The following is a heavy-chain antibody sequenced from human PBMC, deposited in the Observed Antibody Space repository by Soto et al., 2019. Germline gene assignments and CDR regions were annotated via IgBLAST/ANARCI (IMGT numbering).Heavy chain of an antibody. CDR3: ARIAVRGVIRGPIDY. CDR2: ISAYNGNT. J-gene: IGHJ4*02. V-gene: IGHV1-18*01. D-gene: IGHD3-10*01. Sequence: ASVKVSCKASGYTFTSYGISWVRQAPGQGREWMGWISAYNGNTNYAQKLQGRVTMTTDTSTSTAYMELRGLRSDDTAVYYCARIAVRGVIRGPIDYWGQGTLVTVSS. CDR1: GYTFTSYG.